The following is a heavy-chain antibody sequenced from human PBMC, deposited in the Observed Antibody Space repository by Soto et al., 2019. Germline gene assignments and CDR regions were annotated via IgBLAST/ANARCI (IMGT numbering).Heavy chain of an antibody. CDR2: IYYSGST. J-gene: IGHJ4*02. CDR3: ARARYNGYDLPYYFDY. D-gene: IGHD5-12*01. CDR1: GGSISSSSYY. V-gene: IGHV4-39*01. Sequence: SETLSLTCTVSGGSISSSSYYWGWIRQHPGKGLEWIGSIYYSGSTYYNPSLKSRVTISVDTSKNQFSLKLTSVTVADTAVYFCARARYNGYDLPYYFDYWGQGTLVTVSS.